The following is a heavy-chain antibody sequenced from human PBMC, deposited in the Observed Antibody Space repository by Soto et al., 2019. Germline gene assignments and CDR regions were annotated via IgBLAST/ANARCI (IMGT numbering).Heavy chain of an antibody. CDR3: MRDLNEPLPADVLRVTK. CDR1: GFTFRSYE. V-gene: IGHV3-48*03. Sequence: EVQLVESGGGLVQPGGSLTLSCAASGFTFRSYEMHWVRQPPGKGLQWISYISADGSGTYYADSVRGRFTISRDNARNTLSLQMNSLRADETAIYYCMRDLNEPLPADVLRVTKWGQRTQVTVSS. CDR2: ISADGSGT. J-gene: IGHJ4*02. D-gene: IGHD3-3*01.